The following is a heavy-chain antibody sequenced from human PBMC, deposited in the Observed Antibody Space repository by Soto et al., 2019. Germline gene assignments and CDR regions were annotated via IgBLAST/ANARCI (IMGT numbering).Heavy chain of an antibody. D-gene: IGHD3-3*01. CDR1: GFTFSTFA. J-gene: IGHJ5*02. CDR2: ISHDGRIE. CDR3: ARDGLPDDFRSGGYWFDP. V-gene: IGHV3-30-3*01. Sequence: PGGSLRLSCAASGFTFSTFALHWVRQAPGDGLEWVALISHDGRIEKYSDSVKGRFTISRDNSKNTLYMQMDNLRLEDTGVYYCARDGLPDDFRSGGYWFDPWGQGTQVTVSS.